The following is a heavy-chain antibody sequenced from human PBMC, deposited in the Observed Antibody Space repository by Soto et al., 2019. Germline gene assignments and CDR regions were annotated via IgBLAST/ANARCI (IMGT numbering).Heavy chain of an antibody. D-gene: IGHD5-12*01. CDR2: IIPIFGTA. CDR3: ARSGRDGYNTAIDY. CDR1: GGTFSSYA. V-gene: IGHV1-69*13. J-gene: IGHJ4*02. Sequence: SVKVSCKASGGTFSSYAISWVRQAPGHGLEWMGGIIPIFGTANYAQKFQGRVTITADESTSTAYMELSSLRSEDTAVYYCARSGRDGYNTAIDYWGQGTLVTVSS.